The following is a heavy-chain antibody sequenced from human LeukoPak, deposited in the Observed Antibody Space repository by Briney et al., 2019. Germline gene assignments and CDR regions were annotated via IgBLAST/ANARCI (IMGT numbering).Heavy chain of an antibody. CDR1: GYRFTTYW. Sequence: PGESLKTSCQGSGYRFTTYWSGWVRQMPGKGLDWMGIIYPGDSDTRYSPSFHGPVNISADQCIRTAYLQCRCLKGSHPGMYYCATRKTQGGNEYFHKGGQGTLVTVSS. CDR2: IYPGDSDT. V-gene: IGHV5-51*01. CDR3: ATRKTQGGNEYFHK. J-gene: IGHJ1*01. D-gene: IGHD3-16*01.